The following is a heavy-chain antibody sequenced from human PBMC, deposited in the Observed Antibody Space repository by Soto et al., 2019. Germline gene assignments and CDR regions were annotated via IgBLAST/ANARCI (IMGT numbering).Heavy chain of an antibody. J-gene: IGHJ6*02. V-gene: IGHV1-2*04. Sequence: ASVKVSCKASGYTFTGYYMHWVRQAPGQGLEWLGWINIKSGDTDYAQSFQGWVTMTRDTSINTAYMELSRLRSDDTAVYYCAREGVYYGMDVWGQGTTVTVSS. CDR2: INIKSGDT. D-gene: IGHD3-16*01. CDR1: GYTFTGYY. CDR3: AREGVYYGMDV.